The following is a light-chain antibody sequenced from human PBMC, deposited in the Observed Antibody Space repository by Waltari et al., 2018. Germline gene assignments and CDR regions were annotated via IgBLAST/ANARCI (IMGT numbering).Light chain of an antibody. Sequence: DIQMTKSPSSLSASVGDRITITCRASQSISSYLNWYQQKPGKAPKLLIYAASSLQSGVPSRFSGSGSETDFTLTISSLQPEDFATYFCQQSYSTPPLTFGGGTKVEIK. CDR3: QQSYSTPPLT. J-gene: IGKJ4*01. CDR2: AAS. CDR1: QSISSY. V-gene: IGKV1-39*01.